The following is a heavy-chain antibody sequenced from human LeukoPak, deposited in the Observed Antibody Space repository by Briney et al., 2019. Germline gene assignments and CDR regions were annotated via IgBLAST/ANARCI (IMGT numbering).Heavy chain of an antibody. V-gene: IGHV3-53*04. J-gene: IGHJ6*02. Sequence: GGSLRLSCAASGFTVSSNYMSWVRQAPGKGLEWVSVIYSGGSTYYADSVKGRFTISRHNSKNTLYPQMNSLRAEDTAVYYCARALSIVEDYYYYGMDVWGQGTTVTVSS. CDR2: IYSGGST. D-gene: IGHD3-22*01. CDR1: GFTVSSNY. CDR3: ARALSIVEDYYYYGMDV.